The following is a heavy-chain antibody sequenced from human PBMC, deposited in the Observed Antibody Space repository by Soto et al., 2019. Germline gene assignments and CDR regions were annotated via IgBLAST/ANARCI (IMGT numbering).Heavy chain of an antibody. CDR3: ARDPKDWNYYFDY. Sequence: ASVKVSCKASGYTFTSYAMHWVRQAPRQRLEWMGWINAGNGNTKYSQKFQGRVTITRDTSASTAYMELSSLRSEDTAVYYCARDPKDWNYYFDYWGQGTLVTVSS. J-gene: IGHJ4*02. CDR2: INAGNGNT. D-gene: IGHD1-7*01. CDR1: GYTFTSYA. V-gene: IGHV1-3*01.